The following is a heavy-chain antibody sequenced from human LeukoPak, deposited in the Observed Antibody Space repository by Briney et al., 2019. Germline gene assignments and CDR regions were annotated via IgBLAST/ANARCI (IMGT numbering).Heavy chain of an antibody. D-gene: IGHD5-12*01. J-gene: IGHJ4*02. CDR1: GFTFTNYA. Sequence: QPGGSLRLSCAASGFTFTNYAMNWVRQAPGKGLEWVATVSYDGTDTSYADSVKGRFTISRDNAKNSLYLQMNSLRAEDTAVYYCAGAEWLLRRFDYWGQGTLVTVSS. V-gene: IGHV3-30-3*01. CDR3: AGAEWLLRRFDY. CDR2: VSYDGTDT.